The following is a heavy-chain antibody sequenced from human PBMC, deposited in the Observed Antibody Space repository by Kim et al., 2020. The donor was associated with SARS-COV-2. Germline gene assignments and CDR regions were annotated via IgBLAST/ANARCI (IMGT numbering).Heavy chain of an antibody. CDR1: GFTVSSNY. CDR2: IYSGGST. V-gene: IGHV3-53*04. CDR3: ARDLGGGHYYYGMDV. Sequence: GGSLRLFCAASGFTVSSNYMSWVRQAPGKGLEWVSVIYSGGSTYYADSVKGRFTISRHNSKNTLYLQMNSLRAEDTAVYYCARDLGGGHYYYGMDVWGPGTTVTVSS. D-gene: IGHD2-15*01. J-gene: IGHJ6*02.